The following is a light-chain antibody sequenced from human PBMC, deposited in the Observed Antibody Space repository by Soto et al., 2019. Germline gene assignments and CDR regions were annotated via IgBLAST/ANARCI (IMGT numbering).Light chain of an antibody. J-gene: IGLJ3*02. CDR1: SNDVGRYNF. Sequence: QSALTQPASVSGSPGQSITISCTGTSNDVGRYNFVSWYQQHPGTAPKPMIFGVTNRPSGISDRFSGSKSGNTASLTISGLQAEDEADYYCSSYTSSSTRVFGGGTKVTVL. V-gene: IGLV2-14*01. CDR3: SSYTSSSTRV. CDR2: GVT.